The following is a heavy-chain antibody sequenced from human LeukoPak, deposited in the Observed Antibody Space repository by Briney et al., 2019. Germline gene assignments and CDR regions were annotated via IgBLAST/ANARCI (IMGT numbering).Heavy chain of an antibody. J-gene: IGHJ5*02. CDR3: ARDLQSGGANRLDP. CDR1: GYTFTGYY. V-gene: IGHV1-2*02. D-gene: IGHD3-10*01. Sequence: ASVKVSCKASGYTFTGYYMHWVRQAPGQGLEWMGWIYPNSGGTTYAQKFQGRVTMTRDTSISTVYMELSRLKSDDTAVYYCARDLQSGGANRLDPWGQGTLVTVSS. CDR2: IYPNSGGT.